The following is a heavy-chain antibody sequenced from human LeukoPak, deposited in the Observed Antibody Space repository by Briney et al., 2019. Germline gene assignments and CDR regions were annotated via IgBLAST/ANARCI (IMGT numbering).Heavy chain of an antibody. J-gene: IGHJ5*02. Sequence: GGSLRLSCAASGFTFSSYWMHWVRQAPGKGLVWVSRINSDGSSTSYADSVKGRFTISRDNAKNTLYLQMNSLRAEDTAVYYCASGSSYSPNWFDPWGQGTLVTVSS. V-gene: IGHV3-74*01. D-gene: IGHD2-15*01. CDR1: GFTFSSYW. CDR2: INSDGSST. CDR3: ASGSSYSPNWFDP.